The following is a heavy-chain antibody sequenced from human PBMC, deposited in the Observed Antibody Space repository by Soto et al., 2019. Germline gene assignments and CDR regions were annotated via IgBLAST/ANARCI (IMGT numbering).Heavy chain of an antibody. J-gene: IGHJ4*02. CDR3: ARAGQGTAWTLDY. CDR2: IIPIFGTA. D-gene: IGHD5-12*01. CDR1: GGTFSSYA. V-gene: IGHV1-69*12. Sequence: QVQLVQSGAEVKKPGSSVKVSCKASGGTFSSYAISWVRQAPGQGLEWMGGIIPIFGTANYAHKFQGRVTITADEAASTAYMELSSLRSEDTAVYYSARAGQGTAWTLDYWGQGTLGTVSS.